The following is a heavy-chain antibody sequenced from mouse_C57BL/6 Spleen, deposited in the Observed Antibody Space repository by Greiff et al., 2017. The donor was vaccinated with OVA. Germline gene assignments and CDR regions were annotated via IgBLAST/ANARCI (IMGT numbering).Heavy chain of an antibody. CDR3: ARGGWDGY. V-gene: IGHV1-82*01. Sequence: VQLQQSGRGLVQPGASVKISCEAYGYAFPSSWMNWVQQTPGKGLEWVGRINPGGGGTNYNGKIKGKATLPADKSSSTAYMQLSSLTSEDAAVYFRARGGWDGYWGQGTTLTVSS. CDR1: GYAFPSSW. J-gene: IGHJ2*01. D-gene: IGHD4-1*01. CDR2: INPGGGGT.